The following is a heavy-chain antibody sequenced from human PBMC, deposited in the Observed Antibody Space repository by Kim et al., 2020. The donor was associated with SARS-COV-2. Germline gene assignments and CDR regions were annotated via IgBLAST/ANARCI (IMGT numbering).Heavy chain of an antibody. CDR2: IRSDGSNK. Sequence: GGSLRLSCAASGFTFSVYGMHWARQAPGKGLEWVAVIRSDGSNKYYADSVKGRFTISRDNSKNMLFLQMNSLRAEDTAVYYCANFESWGQGTLVTVSS. J-gene: IGHJ4*02. V-gene: IGHV3-33*06. CDR1: GFTFSVYG. CDR3: ANFES.